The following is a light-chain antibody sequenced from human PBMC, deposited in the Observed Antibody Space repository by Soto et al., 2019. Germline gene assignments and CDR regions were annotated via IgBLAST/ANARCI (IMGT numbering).Light chain of an antibody. V-gene: IGLV1-47*02. J-gene: IGLJ3*02. CDR2: STD. Sequence: QSVLTQPPSASGTPGQRVTISCSGSSSNIEKNYVYWYQQLPGVAPKLLIYSTDLRPSGVPERFSGSKSGTSASLAISGLRSEDEADYYCAAWDDRLRGRVFGGGTKLTVL. CDR1: SSNIEKNY. CDR3: AAWDDRLRGRV.